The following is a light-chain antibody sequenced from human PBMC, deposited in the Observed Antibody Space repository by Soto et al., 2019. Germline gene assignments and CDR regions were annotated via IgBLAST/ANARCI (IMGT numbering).Light chain of an antibody. CDR3: SSYTSSSTLV. J-gene: IGLJ2*01. Sequence: QSALTQPASVSGSPGQSITISCTGTSSDVGGYNYVSWYQQHPGKAPNLIIYDVSNRPSGVSNRFSGSKSGNTASLTISGLQAEDEADYYCSSYTSSSTLVFCGGTKLTVL. CDR2: DVS. V-gene: IGLV2-14*01. CDR1: SSDVGGYNY.